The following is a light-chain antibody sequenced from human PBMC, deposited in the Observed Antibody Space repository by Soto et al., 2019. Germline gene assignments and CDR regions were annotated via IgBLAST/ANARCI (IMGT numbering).Light chain of an antibody. CDR1: QSVSDK. Sequence: EIVMTQSPATVSLSTGERATLSCRTSQSVSDKLAWYQKKPGQAPRLLVFDASNRATGIPARFSGSGSGTEFTLTISSLQSEDFAAYHCQQYNSYSPLTFGGGTKVDIK. CDR3: QQYNSYSPLT. V-gene: IGKV3D-15*01. J-gene: IGKJ4*01. CDR2: DAS.